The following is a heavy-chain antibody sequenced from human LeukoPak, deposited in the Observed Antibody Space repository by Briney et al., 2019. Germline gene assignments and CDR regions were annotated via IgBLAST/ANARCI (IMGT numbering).Heavy chain of an antibody. V-gene: IGHV4-59*08. D-gene: IGHD3-22*01. J-gene: IGHJ4*02. Sequence: GSLRLSCAASGFTFSSYGMSWIRQPPGKGLEWIGYIYYTGSTNYNPSLKSRVTMFVDMSKNQFSLRLSSVTAADTAVYYCARGADSSGYYSIFYFDYWGQGTLVTVSS. CDR2: IYYTGST. CDR3: ARGADSSGYYSIFYFDY. CDR1: GFTFSSYG.